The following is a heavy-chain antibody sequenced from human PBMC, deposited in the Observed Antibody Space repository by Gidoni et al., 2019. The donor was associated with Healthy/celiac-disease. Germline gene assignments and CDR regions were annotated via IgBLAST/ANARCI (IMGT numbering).Heavy chain of an antibody. CDR2: ISYDGSNK. CDR3: ASMIAAAGTGYFDL. J-gene: IGHJ2*01. D-gene: IGHD6-13*01. V-gene: IGHV3-30-3*01. Sequence: QVQLVESGGGVVHPGRSLRLSCAASGFTLSSYAMHWVRQAPGKGLEWVAVISYDGSNKYYADSVKGRFTISRDNSKNTLYLQMNSLRAEDTAVYYCASMIAAAGTGYFDLWGRGTLVTVSS. CDR1: GFTLSSYA.